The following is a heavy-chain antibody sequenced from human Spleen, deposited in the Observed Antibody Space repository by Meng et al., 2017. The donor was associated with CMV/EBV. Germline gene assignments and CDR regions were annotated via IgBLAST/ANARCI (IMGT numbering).Heavy chain of an antibody. CDR3: ARARYYYDGSGRDYFDS. Sequence: SETLSLTCTVSGGSVRSRDYYWSWIRQPPGKGLAWFGYIFYYGSSSYSPSLKSRVSMSVDTSKNQFSLKVSSVTAADTAVYYCARARYYYDGSGRDYFDSWSQGALVTVSS. V-gene: IGHV4-61*08. CDR1: GGSVRSRDYY. D-gene: IGHD3-22*01. CDR2: IFYYGSS. J-gene: IGHJ4*02.